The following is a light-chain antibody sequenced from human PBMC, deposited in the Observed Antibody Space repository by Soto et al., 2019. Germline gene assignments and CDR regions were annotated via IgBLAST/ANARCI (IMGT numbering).Light chain of an antibody. CDR2: EVR. V-gene: IGLV2-14*01. Sequence: QSALTQPASVSGSPGQSITISCTGTSSDVGGYNYVSWYQLHPGKAPKLMIYEVRDRPSGVSNRFSGSKSGNTASLSISGLQADYEADYYCSSYTISSTYVFGTGTKLTGL. J-gene: IGLJ1*01. CDR1: SSDVGGYNY. CDR3: SSYTISSTYV.